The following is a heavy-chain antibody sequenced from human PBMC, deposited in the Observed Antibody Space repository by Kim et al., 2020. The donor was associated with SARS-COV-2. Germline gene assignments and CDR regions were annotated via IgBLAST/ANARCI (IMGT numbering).Heavy chain of an antibody. CDR3: ASANSSGWYGELDY. J-gene: IGHJ4*02. CDR2: IYHSGST. V-gene: IGHV4-4*02. D-gene: IGHD6-19*01. CDR1: GGSISSSNW. Sequence: SETLSLTCAVSGGSISSSNWWSWVRQPPGKGLEWIGEIYHSGSTNYNPSLKSRVTISVDKSKNQFSLKLSSVTAADTAVYYCASANSSGWYGELDYWGQGTLVTVSS.